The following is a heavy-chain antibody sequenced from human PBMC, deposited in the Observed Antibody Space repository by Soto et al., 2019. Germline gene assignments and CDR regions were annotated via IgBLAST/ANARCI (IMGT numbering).Heavy chain of an antibody. CDR2: IKSKTDGGTT. CDR1: GFTFSNAW. V-gene: IGHV3-15*07. CDR3: TGQTYGDYGYYYYYVMDV. D-gene: IGHD4-17*01. Sequence: GGSLRLSCAASGFTFSNAWMNWVRQAPGKGLEWVGRIKSKTDGGTTDYAAPVKGRFTISRDDSKNTLYLQMNSLKTEDTAVYYCTGQTYGDYGYYYYYVMDVWGQGTTVTVSS. J-gene: IGHJ6*02.